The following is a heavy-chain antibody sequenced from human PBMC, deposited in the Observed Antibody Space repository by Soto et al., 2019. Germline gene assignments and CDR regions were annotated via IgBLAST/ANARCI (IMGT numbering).Heavy chain of an antibody. CDR2: IYYSGST. CDR1: GGSISSSSYY. J-gene: IGHJ4*02. V-gene: IGHV4-39*01. Sequence: PSETLSLTCTVSGGSISSSSYYWCWIREPPGKGLEWIGSIYYSGSTYYNLSLKSRVTISVDTSKNQFSLKLSSVTAADTAVYFCARLPGYCSGDSFRIDYWGQGTLVTVSS. D-gene: IGHD2-15*01. CDR3: ARLPGYCSGDSFRIDY.